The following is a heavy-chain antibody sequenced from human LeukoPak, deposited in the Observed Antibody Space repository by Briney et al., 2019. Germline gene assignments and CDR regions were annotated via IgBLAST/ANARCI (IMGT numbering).Heavy chain of an antibody. CDR3: ARGTEKTRISGYFSFDH. V-gene: IGHV4-4*07. D-gene: IGHD5-12*01. CDR2: VYTSGTT. CDR1: GGSISGYF. Sequence: SETLSLTCTVSGGSISGYFWTWIRQPAGKEIEWIGRVYTSGTTYYNTSLGSRVTISLDTFNNQFSLRVTSVTAADTAIYYCARGTEKTRISGYFSFDHWGRGLLVTVSS. J-gene: IGHJ4*02.